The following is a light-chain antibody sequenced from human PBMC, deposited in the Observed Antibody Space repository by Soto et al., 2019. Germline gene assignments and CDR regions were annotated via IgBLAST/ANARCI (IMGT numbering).Light chain of an antibody. CDR2: KAS. CDR3: QQYNSYWT. J-gene: IGKJ1*01. Sequence: DIKMNQSPSTLSASVGDRVTITCRASQSISSWLAWYQQKPGKAPKLLIYKASSLESGVPSRFSGSGSGTEFTLTISSLQPDDFATYYCQQYNSYWTFGQGTKA. V-gene: IGKV1-5*03. CDR1: QSISSW.